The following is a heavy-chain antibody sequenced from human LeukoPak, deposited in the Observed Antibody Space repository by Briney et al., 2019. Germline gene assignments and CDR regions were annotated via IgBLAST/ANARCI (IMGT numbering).Heavy chain of an antibody. CDR1: GGSLSSGSYY. J-gene: IGHJ5*02. Sequence: SETLSLTCTVSGGSLSSGSYYWRWIRQPAGTGLEWLGRIYATGSTNYNPSLKSRVTISVDTSKNQFSLKLSSVTAADTAVYYCARGMTTVTTSNWFDPWGQGTLVTVAS. D-gene: IGHD4-17*01. CDR2: IYATGST. CDR3: ARGMTTVTTSNWFDP. V-gene: IGHV4-61*02.